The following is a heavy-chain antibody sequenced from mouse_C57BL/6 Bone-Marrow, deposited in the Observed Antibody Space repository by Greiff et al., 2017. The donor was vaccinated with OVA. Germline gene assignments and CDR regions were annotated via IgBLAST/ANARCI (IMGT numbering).Heavy chain of an antibody. CDR2: ISYDGSN. V-gene: IGHV3-6*01. Sequence: EVKLQESGPGLVKPSQYLSLTCSVPGYSITSGYYWNWIRQFPGNTLEWMGYISYDGSNQYNPSLKNRISITRDTSKNQFCLKLKSVTTEDTATYYCARGDSGYGYYYAMDYWGQGTSVTVSS. CDR3: ARGDSGYGYYYAMDY. J-gene: IGHJ4*01. CDR1: GYSITSGYY. D-gene: IGHD3-2*02.